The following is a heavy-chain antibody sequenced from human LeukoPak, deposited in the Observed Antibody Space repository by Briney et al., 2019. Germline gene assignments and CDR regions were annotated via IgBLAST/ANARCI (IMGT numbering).Heavy chain of an antibody. CDR1: GDSISRTNFY. J-gene: IGHJ4*02. D-gene: IGHD3-3*01. V-gene: IGHV4-39*02. CDR3: ARVPSYDLWS. Sequence: PSETLSLTCTVSGDSISRTNFYWGCIRQPQGKGLEWNGSIYYSGTTNYNPSLKSRVTISVDTTKKPLSLKLRTVTATDTAVYSCARVPSYDLWSWGQGTLVTVSS. CDR2: IYYSGTT.